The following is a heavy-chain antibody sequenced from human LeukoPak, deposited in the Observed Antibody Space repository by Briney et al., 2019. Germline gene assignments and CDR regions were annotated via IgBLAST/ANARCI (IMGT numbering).Heavy chain of an antibody. CDR2: ISGSGGST. Sequence: GGSLRLSCAASGFTFSSYAMSWVRQAPGKGLEWVSAISGSGGSTYYADSVKGRFTISRDNPKNTLYLQMNSLRAEDTAVYYCAKEGSRVGATTRYYWGQGTLVTVSS. CDR1: GFTFSSYA. D-gene: IGHD1-26*01. CDR3: AKEGSRVGATTRYY. V-gene: IGHV3-23*01. J-gene: IGHJ4*02.